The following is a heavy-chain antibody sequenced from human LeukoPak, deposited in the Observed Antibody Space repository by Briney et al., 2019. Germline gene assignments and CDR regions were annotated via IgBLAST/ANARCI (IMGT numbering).Heavy chain of an antibody. Sequence: ASVKVSCKASGYTFTSYGISWVRQAPGQGLEWMGWINPNSGGTNDAQKFQGRVTMTRDTYISTAYMELSRLRSDDTAVYYCASDEGGDIVVVPAADTVNNWFDPWGQGTLVTVSS. CDR1: GYTFTSYG. V-gene: IGHV1-2*02. D-gene: IGHD2-2*01. J-gene: IGHJ5*02. CDR3: ASDEGGDIVVVPAADTVNNWFDP. CDR2: INPNSGGT.